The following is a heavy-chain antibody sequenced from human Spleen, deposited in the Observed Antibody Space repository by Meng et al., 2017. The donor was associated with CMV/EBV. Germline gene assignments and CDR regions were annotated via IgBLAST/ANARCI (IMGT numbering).Heavy chain of an antibody. CDR2: LIPIFGTA. CDR3: AGGPGYCSSTSCPKPNWFDP. Sequence: TYALRLFRHAPGRGLEWMGGLIPIFGTANYAQEFQGRVTITTDESTSTAYMELSSLRSEDTAVYYCAGGPGYCSSTSCPKPNWFDPWGQGTLVTVSS. J-gene: IGHJ5*02. CDR1: TYA. V-gene: IGHV1-69*05. D-gene: IGHD2-2*01.